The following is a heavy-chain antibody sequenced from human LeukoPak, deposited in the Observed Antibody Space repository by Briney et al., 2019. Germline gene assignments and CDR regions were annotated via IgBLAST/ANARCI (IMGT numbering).Heavy chain of an antibody. Sequence: GGSLRLSCAASGFTFSGYWMSWVRQAPGKGLEWVANIKPDGSDKYYVGSVKGRFTFSRDNAKNSLYLQMNSLRAEDTAVYYCARDFGYFWGQGTLVTVSS. J-gene: IGHJ4*02. V-gene: IGHV3-7*04. D-gene: IGHD3-10*01. CDR2: IKPDGSDK. CDR1: GFTFSGYW. CDR3: ARDFGYF.